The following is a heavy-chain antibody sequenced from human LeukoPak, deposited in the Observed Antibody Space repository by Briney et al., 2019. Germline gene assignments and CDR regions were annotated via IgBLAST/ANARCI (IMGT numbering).Heavy chain of an antibody. Sequence: GRSLRLSCAASGFTLSIHGMNWGRQAPGKGLEWVSYIINSGGTVYYTDSVQGRFTISRDNARNPLFLQMNSLRDEDTAVYYCARVGRGVYGMDVWGQGTTVTVSS. V-gene: IGHV3-48*02. CDR1: GFTLSIHG. CDR3: ARVGRGVYGMDV. CDR2: IINSGGTV. D-gene: IGHD3-10*01. J-gene: IGHJ6*02.